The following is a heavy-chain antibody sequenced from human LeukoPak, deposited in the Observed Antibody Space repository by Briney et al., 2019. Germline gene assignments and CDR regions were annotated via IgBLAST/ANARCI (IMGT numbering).Heavy chain of an antibody. CDR1: GFTVSSNY. Sequence: PGGSLRLSCAASGFTVSSNYMSWVRQAPGKGLEWVANIKQDGSEKYYVDSVKGRFTISRDNAKSSLYLQMNSLRDEDTAVYYCARYPSVAATGWGRWFDHWGQGTLVTVSS. D-gene: IGHD6-13*01. V-gene: IGHV3-7*01. CDR3: ARYPSVAATGWGRWFDH. CDR2: IKQDGSEK. J-gene: IGHJ5*02.